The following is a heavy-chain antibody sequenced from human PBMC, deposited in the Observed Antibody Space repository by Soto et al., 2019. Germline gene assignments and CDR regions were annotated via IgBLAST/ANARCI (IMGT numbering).Heavy chain of an antibody. CDR1: GVSIGTSGDY. CDR3: VDVFTGSTFGY. D-gene: IGHD3-9*01. Sequence: QLHLQESGPGLVKPSETLSLTCTVTGVSIGTSGDYWGWVRQPPGKGLEWIGSVYRTGSVYYNPSLYHPSLESRLSITVDTSKNQFSLKLRSVTAADTAVYYCVDVFTGSTFGYWGQGTLVTVSS. CDR2: VYRTGSV. J-gene: IGHJ4*02. V-gene: IGHV4-39*01.